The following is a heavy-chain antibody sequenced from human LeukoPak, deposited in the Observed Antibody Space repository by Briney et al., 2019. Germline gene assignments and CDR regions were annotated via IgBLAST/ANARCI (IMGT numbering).Heavy chain of an antibody. CDR1: GGSFSGYY. V-gene: IGHV4-34*01. CDR2: INHSGST. Sequence: SETLSLTCAVYGGSFSGYYWSWIRQPPGKGLEWIGEINHSGSTNYNPSLKSRATISVDTSKNQFSLKLSSVTAADTAVYYCARGYTVVIRFDYWGQGTLVTVSS. D-gene: IGHD4-23*01. CDR3: ARGYTVVIRFDY. J-gene: IGHJ4*02.